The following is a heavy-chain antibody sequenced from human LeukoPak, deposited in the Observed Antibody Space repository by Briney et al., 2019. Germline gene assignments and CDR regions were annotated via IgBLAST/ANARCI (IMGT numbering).Heavy chain of an antibody. CDR3: ARDRRDYGDPDAFDI. V-gene: IGHV6-1*01. CDR2: TYYRSKWYN. J-gene: IGHJ3*02. D-gene: IGHD4-17*01. CDR1: GDSVSINSAA. Sequence: SQTVSLTCAISGDSVSINSAAWNWIRQSPSRGLEWLGRTYYRSKWYNDYAVSVKSRITINPDTSKNQFSLQLNSVSPEDTAVYYCARDRRDYGDPDAFDIWGQGTMVTVSS.